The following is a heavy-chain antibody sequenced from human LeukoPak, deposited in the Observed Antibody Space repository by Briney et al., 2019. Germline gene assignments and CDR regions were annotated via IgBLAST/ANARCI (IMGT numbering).Heavy chain of an antibody. CDR2: IGTASDT. V-gene: IGHV3-13*01. CDR3: ARGPPRGKYYYMDV. CDR1: GFTFSSFA. J-gene: IGHJ6*03. D-gene: IGHD1-1*01. Sequence: GGSLRLSFAASGFTFSSFAMHWVRKLTGQGLEWVSTIGTASDTYYPGSVEGRFTLSRDNAKNSLYLQMNSLTAGDTAVYYCARGPPRGKYYYMDVWGKGTTVTVSS.